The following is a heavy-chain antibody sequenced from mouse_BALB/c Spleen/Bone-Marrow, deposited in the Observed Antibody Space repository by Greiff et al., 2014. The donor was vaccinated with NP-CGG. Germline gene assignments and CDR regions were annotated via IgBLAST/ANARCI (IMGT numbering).Heavy chain of an antibody. CDR3: ARPRGYWAYYAMDY. J-gene: IGHJ4*01. Sequence: QVQLKESGAELARPGSSVKMSCKASGYTFTSYWMHWVKQRPGQGLEWIGYINPSTGYTEYNQKFKDKATLTADKSSSTAYMQLSSLTSEDSAGYSSARPRGYWAYYAMDYWGQGTSVTVSS. CDR2: INPSTGYT. V-gene: IGHV1-4*01. D-gene: IGHD3-1*01. CDR1: GYTFTSYW.